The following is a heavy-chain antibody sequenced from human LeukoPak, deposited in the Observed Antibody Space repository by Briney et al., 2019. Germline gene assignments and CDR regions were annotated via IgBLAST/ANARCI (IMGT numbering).Heavy chain of an antibody. Sequence: SETVSLTCTVSGRSIRSGGYFWRWIRQYPGKGLECIGYTHNSGTTYYNPSLKTRISMSVVTSNNQFSLKLSSVTAADTAVYYCARYYSDRSGYPNWFDPWGQGTLVTVSS. CDR3: ARYYSDRSGYPNWFDP. D-gene: IGHD3-22*01. CDR1: GRSIRSGGYF. J-gene: IGHJ5*02. V-gene: IGHV4-31*03. CDR2: THNSGTT.